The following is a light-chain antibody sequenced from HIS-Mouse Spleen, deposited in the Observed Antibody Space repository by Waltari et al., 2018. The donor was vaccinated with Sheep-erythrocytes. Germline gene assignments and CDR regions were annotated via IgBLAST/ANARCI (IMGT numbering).Light chain of an antibody. CDR3: AAWDDSLNGVV. CDR2: SNN. J-gene: IGLJ2*01. V-gene: IGLV1-44*01. Sequence: QSVLTQPPSASGTPGQRVTISCSGSSSNIGSNTVNWYQQPPGTAPKLLIYSNNQRPSGVPGRVAGAKSGTSASLAISGLQSEDEADYYCAAWDDSLNGVVFGGGTKLTVL. CDR1: SSNIGSNT.